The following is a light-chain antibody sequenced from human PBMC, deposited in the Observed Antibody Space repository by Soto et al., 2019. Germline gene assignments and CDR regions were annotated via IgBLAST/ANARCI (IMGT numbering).Light chain of an antibody. CDR2: DAS. CDR3: QQYGSSPPIT. Sequence: ENVLTQFPGTLSLSPGDRATLSCRASQSLSSDSLAWYQQKPGQAPRLLIYDASSRATGIPDRFSGSGSGTDFTLTISRLEPEDSAVYYCQQYGSSPPITFGQGTRLEIK. V-gene: IGKV3-20*01. J-gene: IGKJ5*01. CDR1: QSLSSDS.